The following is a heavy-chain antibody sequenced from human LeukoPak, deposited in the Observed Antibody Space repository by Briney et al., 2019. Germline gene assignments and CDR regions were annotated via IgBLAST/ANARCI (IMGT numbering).Heavy chain of an antibody. CDR3: SGCSGASCDTIDY. J-gene: IGHJ4*02. V-gene: IGHV3-15*01. D-gene: IGHD2-15*01. Sequence: PGGSLRLSCAASGFTFSNAWMSWVRQAPGKWLEWVGGIKSKTDGGTTDYAAPVKGRFTISRDDSKNTLYLQMNSLKTEDTAVYYCSGCSGASCDTIDYWGQGTLVTVSS. CDR2: IKSKTDGGTT. CDR1: GFTFSNAW.